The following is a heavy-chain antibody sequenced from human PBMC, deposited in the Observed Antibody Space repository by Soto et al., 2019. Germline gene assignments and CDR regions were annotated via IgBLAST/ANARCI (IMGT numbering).Heavy chain of an antibody. CDR2: ISYTGST. CDR3: ARGAVPTQNWFDP. V-gene: IGHV4-59*01. D-gene: IGHD4-4*01. CDR1: GGSISSYF. Sequence: QVQLQESGPGLVKPSETLSLTCTVSGGSISSYFWNWIRQSPGKGLEWIGYISYTGSTNYNPSLKSRVTSSSDTSKNQFSLKLNSVTAADTAVYYCARGAVPTQNWFDPWGQGTLVTVSS. J-gene: IGHJ5*02.